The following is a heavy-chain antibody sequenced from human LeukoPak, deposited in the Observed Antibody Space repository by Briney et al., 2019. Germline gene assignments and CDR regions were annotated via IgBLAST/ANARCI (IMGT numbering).Heavy chain of an antibody. D-gene: IGHD2-2*01. CDR1: GFTFSSYW. CDR3: AARGYCSGTSCLLEY. J-gene: IGHJ4*02. V-gene: IGHV3-74*01. Sequence: GGSLRLSCAASGFTFSSYWMHWVRHAPGKGLVWVSRINTDGSSTNYADSVKGRFTISRDNAKNAMYLQMNSLRAEDTAVYYCAARGYCSGTSCLLEYWGQGTLVTVST. CDR2: INTDGSST.